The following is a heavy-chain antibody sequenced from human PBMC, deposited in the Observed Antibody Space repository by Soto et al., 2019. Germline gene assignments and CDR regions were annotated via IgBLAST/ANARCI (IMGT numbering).Heavy chain of an antibody. CDR1: GGSISSGGYS. V-gene: IGHV4-30-2*01. CDR2: IYHSGST. D-gene: IGHD4-17*01. J-gene: IGHJ4*02. Sequence: QLQLQESGSGLVKPSQTLSLTCAVSGGSISSGGYSWSWIRQPPGKGLECIGYIYHSGSTYSNPSLKSRVTISGDMSKNQFSLKLSSVTAADTAVYYCARGMTTVTTFDYWGQGTLVTVSS. CDR3: ARGMTTVTTFDY.